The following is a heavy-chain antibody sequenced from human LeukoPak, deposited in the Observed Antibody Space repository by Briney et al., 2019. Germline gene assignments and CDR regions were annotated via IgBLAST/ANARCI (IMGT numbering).Heavy chain of an antibody. D-gene: IGHD3-3*01. CDR1: GGTFSSYA. J-gene: IGHJ4*02. Sequence: GSSVKVSCKASGGTFSSYAISWVRQAPGQGLEWMGGIIPIFGTANYAQKFQGRATITTDESTSTAYMELSSLRSEDTAVYYCARGFGVSHRPRRTDKYYFDYWGQGTLVTVSS. CDR3: ARGFGVSHRPRRTDKYYFDY. CDR2: IIPIFGTA. V-gene: IGHV1-69*05.